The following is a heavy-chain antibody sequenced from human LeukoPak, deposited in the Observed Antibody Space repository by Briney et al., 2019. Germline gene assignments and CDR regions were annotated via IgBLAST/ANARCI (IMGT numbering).Heavy chain of an antibody. V-gene: IGHV3-23*01. Sequence: PGGSLRLSCAASGFTFSSYGMSWVRQAPGKGLEWVSAISGSGGRTYYADSVKGRFTISRDNSKNTLYLQMNSLRAEDTAVYYCAKDQGCSSTSCTIDYWGQGTLVTVSS. CDR1: GFTFSSYG. CDR3: AKDQGCSSTSCTIDY. J-gene: IGHJ4*02. CDR2: ISGSGGRT. D-gene: IGHD2-2*01.